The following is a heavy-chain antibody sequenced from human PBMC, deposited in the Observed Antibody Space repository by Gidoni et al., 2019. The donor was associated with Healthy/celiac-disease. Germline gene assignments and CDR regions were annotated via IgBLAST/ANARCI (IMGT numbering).Heavy chain of an antibody. V-gene: IGHV2-26*01. D-gene: IGHD6-13*01. Sequence: QVTLKESGPVLVKPTETLTLTCTVSGLSLSNARMGVSWIRQPPGKALEWLAHIFSNDEKSYSTSLKSRLTSSKDTSKSQVVLTMTNMDPVDTATYYCARILARDWQQLALGLYGMDVWGQGTTVTVSS. CDR3: ARILARDWQQLALGLYGMDV. CDR2: IFSNDEK. CDR1: GLSLSNARMG. J-gene: IGHJ6*02.